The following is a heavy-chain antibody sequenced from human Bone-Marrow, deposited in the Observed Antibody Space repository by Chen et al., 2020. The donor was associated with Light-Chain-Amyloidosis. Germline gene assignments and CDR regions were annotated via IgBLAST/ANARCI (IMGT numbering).Heavy chain of an antibody. CDR2: IRGSGGSR. D-gene: IGHD3-9*01. CDR3: AKDISYDDILPGYPADAFDI. J-gene: IGHJ3*02. V-gene: IGHV3-23*04. Sequence: EVQLVESGGGLLQRGGSLRLSCAASGFAFSSYAMSWVRQAPGKGLEWVSIIRGSGGSRYYGDSVKGRLTISRDNSKNALFLQMNSLRAEDTAVYYCAKDISYDDILPGYPADAFDIWGQGTMVTVSS. CDR1: GFAFSSYA.